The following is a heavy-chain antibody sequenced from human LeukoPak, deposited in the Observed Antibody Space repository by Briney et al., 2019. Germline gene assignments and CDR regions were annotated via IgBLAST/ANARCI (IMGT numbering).Heavy chain of an antibody. CDR3: ARVPWGSGWLDY. J-gene: IGHJ4*02. D-gene: IGHD6-19*01. Sequence: PSETLSLTCTVSGGSISSYYWSWIRQPPGKGLEWIGYIYYSGSTNYNPSLKSRVTISVDTSKNQFSLKLSSVTAADTAVYYCARVPWGSGWLDYWGQGTLVTVSS. CDR1: GGSISSYY. CDR2: IYYSGST. V-gene: IGHV4-59*12.